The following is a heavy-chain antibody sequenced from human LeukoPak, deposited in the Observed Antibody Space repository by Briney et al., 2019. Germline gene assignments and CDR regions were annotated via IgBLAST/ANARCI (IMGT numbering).Heavy chain of an antibody. CDR1: GFTFNNYA. CDR2: ITGGGDGT. D-gene: IGHD4-17*01. Sequence: GGSLRLSCATSGFTFNNYAMTWVRQAPGKGLEWVSHITGGGDGTYYADSVKGRFTISRDNSKNTLYLQMNSLRAEDTAVYYCARDAYAVADYWGQGTLVTVSS. V-gene: IGHV3-23*01. CDR3: ARDAYAVADY. J-gene: IGHJ4*02.